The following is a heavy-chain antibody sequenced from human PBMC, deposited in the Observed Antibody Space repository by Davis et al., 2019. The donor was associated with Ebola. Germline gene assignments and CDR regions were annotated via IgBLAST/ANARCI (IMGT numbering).Heavy chain of an antibody. J-gene: IGHJ5*02. CDR3: ARRYYYDSSGYQT. V-gene: IGHV4-39*01. D-gene: IGHD3-22*01. CDR2: IYYSGST. CDR1: GGSISSNSYY. Sequence: MPSETLSLTCTVSGGSISSNSYYWGWIRQPPGKGLEWIGSIYYSGSTYYNPSLKSRVTISVDTSKNQFSLKLSSVTAADTAVYYCARRYYYDSSGYQTWGQGTLVTVSS.